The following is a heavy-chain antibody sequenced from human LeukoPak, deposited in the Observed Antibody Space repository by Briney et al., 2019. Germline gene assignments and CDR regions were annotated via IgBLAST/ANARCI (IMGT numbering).Heavy chain of an antibody. Sequence: SETLSLTCAVSGGSISSGDYSWSWIRQPPGKGLEWIGEINHSGSTNYNPSLKSRVTISVDTSKNQFSLKLSSVTAADTAVYYCARGITMIVGNTYFDYWGQGTLVTVSS. CDR3: ARGITMIVGNTYFDY. J-gene: IGHJ4*02. CDR1: GGSISSGDYS. V-gene: IGHV4-34*01. CDR2: INHSGST. D-gene: IGHD3-22*01.